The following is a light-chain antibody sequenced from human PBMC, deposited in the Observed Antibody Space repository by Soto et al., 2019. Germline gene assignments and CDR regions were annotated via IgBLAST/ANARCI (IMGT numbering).Light chain of an antibody. CDR2: EVS. Sequence: QSALTQPASVSGSPGQSITISCSGTSSDVGGYNFVSWYQQHPGKAPKLMIYEVSNRPSGVSNRFSGSKSGNTASLTISGLQAEDEADYYCSSYTSSITLAFGGGTKFTVL. J-gene: IGLJ3*02. CDR3: SSYTSSITLA. V-gene: IGLV2-14*01. CDR1: SSDVGGYNF.